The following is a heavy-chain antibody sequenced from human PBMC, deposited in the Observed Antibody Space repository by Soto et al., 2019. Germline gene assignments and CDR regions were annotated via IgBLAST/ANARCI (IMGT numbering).Heavy chain of an antibody. D-gene: IGHD5-18*01. CDR2: IYYSGST. V-gene: IGHV4-59*01. J-gene: IGHJ4*02. Sequence: SETLSLTCTVSGGSISSYYWSWIRQPPGKGLEWIGYIYYSGSTNYNPSLKSRVTISVDTSKNQFSLKLSSVTAADTAVYYCASTLYSYGPRFDYWGQGTLVTGTS. CDR3: ASTLYSYGPRFDY. CDR1: GGSISSYY.